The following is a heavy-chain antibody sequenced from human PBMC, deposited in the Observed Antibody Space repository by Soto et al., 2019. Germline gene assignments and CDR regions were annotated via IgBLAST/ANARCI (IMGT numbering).Heavy chain of an antibody. D-gene: IGHD3-22*01. V-gene: IGHV1-18*01. CDR1: GYTFTSYG. CDR2: ISAYNGNT. J-gene: IGHJ3*02. Sequence: ASVKVSCKASGYTFTSYGISWVRQAPGQGLEWMGWISAYNGNTNYAQKLQGRVTMTTDTSTSTAYMEPRSLRSDDTAVYYCARDLFPTYYYDSSGYYGGLHDAFDIWGQGTMVTVSS. CDR3: ARDLFPTYYYDSSGYYGGLHDAFDI.